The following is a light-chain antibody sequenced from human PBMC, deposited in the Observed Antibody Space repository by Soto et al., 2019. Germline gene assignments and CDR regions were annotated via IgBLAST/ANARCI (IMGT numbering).Light chain of an antibody. J-gene: IGKJ4*01. CDR1: QSIRGY. V-gene: IGKV1-39*01. CDR3: QPTYRIPLT. CDR2: AAS. Sequence: DIQMTQSPSSLPASVGDRVTVTCRASQSIRGYLNWYQHKPGTAPKLLIFAASRLQTGVPLRFSGSGSGTNFTLTISNLHPEDFATYSCQPTYRIPLTFGGGTKVDIK.